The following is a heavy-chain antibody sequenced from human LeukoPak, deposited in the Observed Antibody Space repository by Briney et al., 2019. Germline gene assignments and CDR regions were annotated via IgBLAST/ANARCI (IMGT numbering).Heavy chain of an antibody. V-gene: IGHV1-18*01. CDR2: ISGYNGNT. J-gene: IGHJ4*02. D-gene: IGHD3-10*01. CDR1: GYTFTSYG. Sequence: GASVKVSCKAPGYTFTSYGISWVRQAPGQGLEWMGWISGYNGNTNYAQQKLQGRVTMTEDTSTDTAYMELSSLRSEDTAVYYCATAPGGYWGQGTLVTVSS. CDR3: ATAPGGY.